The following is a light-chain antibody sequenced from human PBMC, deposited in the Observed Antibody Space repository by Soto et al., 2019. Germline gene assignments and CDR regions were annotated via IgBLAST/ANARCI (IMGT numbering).Light chain of an antibody. Sequence: EIVLTQSPGTLSLSPGERATLSCRASQSVSSSYLAWYQQKPGQAPRLLIYGASSRATGIPDRFSGSGSGTDFTLTISRLEPEDFAVYYCQQRSHWPWTFGQGTKVEIK. J-gene: IGKJ1*01. CDR3: QQRSHWPWT. V-gene: IGKV3D-20*02. CDR1: QSVSSSY. CDR2: GAS.